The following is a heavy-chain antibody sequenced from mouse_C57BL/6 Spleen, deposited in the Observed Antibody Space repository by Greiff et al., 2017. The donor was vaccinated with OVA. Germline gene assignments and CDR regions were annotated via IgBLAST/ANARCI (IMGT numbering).Heavy chain of an antibody. D-gene: IGHD1-1*01. CDR2: IYPGSGNT. V-gene: IGHV1-76*01. Sequence: QVQLQQSGAELVRPGASVKLSCKASGYTFTDYYINWVKQRPGQGLEWIARIYPGSGNTYYNEKFKGKAKLTAEKSSSTAYMQLSSLTSEDSAVYFCARWGFTTLVEDAMDDWGQGTSGTVSS. CDR1: GYTFTDYY. CDR3: ARWGFTTLVEDAMDD. J-gene: IGHJ4*01.